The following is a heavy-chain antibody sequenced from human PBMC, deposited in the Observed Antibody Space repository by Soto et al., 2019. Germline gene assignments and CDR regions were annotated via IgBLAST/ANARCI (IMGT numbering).Heavy chain of an antibody. D-gene: IGHD2-8*02. CDR3: AKATATGGGAFEI. CDR1: VFIFSRYD. V-gene: IGHV3-23*01. CDR2: ILVGGST. Sequence: WWSLRLSCLVSVFIFSRYDMSWFRQAPGKGLEWVSTILVGGSTHYEDSVKGRFTISRDTSKNTVYLQMNSLTAGDTAVYYCAKATATGGGAFEIYGQGTIVTVSS. J-gene: IGHJ3*02.